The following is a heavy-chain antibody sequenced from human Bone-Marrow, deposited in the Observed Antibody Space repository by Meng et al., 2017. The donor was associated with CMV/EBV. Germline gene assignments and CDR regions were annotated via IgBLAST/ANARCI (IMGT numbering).Heavy chain of an antibody. V-gene: IGHV3-21*01. CDR1: GFTFSSYK. J-gene: IGHJ3*02. D-gene: IGHD2-15*01. CDR3: ARAPEGKTGGEI. CDR2: ITGDSYT. Sequence: GGSLRLSCAASGFTFSSYKMNWVRQAPGKGLELVSHITGDSYTSYADSVMGRFIISRDNAKKSLYLQMNSLRLEDTAVYYCARAPEGKTGGEIWGQGKRVTGSS.